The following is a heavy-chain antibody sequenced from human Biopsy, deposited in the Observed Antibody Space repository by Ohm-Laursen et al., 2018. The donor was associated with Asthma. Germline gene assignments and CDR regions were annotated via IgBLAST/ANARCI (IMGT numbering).Heavy chain of an antibody. Sequence: SETLSLTCTVSGGSVSTGSYYWSWIRQPPGKGLEWLGYIYYTGSDNYNPSLKSRVSISVDTSQNQFSLRLNSVTAADTAMFYCARGPNYHGSGRAPIGMDVWGQGTTVTVSS. J-gene: IGHJ6*02. CDR1: GGSVSTGSYY. CDR2: IYYTGSD. D-gene: IGHD3-10*01. CDR3: ARGPNYHGSGRAPIGMDV. V-gene: IGHV4-61*01.